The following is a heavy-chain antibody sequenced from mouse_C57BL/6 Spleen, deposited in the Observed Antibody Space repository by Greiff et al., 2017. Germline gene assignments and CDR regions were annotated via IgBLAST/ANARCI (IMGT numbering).Heavy chain of an antibody. CDR3: ARSITTVVADAMDY. V-gene: IGHV1-64*01. J-gene: IGHJ4*01. D-gene: IGHD1-1*01. CDR1: GYTFTSYW. Sequence: VQLQQPGAELVKPGASVKLSCKASGYTFTSYWMHWVKQRPGQGLEWIGMIHPNSGSTNYNEKFKSKATLTVDKSSSTAYMQLSCLTSEDSAVYYCARSITTVVADAMDYWGQGTSVTVSS. CDR2: IHPNSGST.